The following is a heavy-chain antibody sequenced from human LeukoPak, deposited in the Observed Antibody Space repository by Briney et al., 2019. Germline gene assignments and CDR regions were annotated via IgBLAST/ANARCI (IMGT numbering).Heavy chain of an antibody. D-gene: IGHD1-26*01. CDR1: GFTFSGFG. V-gene: IGHV3-23*01. Sequence: GGSLRLSCAASGFTFSGFGMTWVRQAPGKGLKWVSGISGSGSSTYYADSVKGRFTISRDNSKNTVYLQMNSPRADDTAVYYCAKTMGAIDHDYWGQGTLVTVSS. CDR3: AKTMGAIDHDY. J-gene: IGHJ4*02. CDR2: ISGSGSST.